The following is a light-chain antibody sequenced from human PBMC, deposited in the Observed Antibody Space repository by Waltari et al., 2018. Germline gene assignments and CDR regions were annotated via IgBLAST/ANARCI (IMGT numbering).Light chain of an antibody. J-gene: IGLJ1*01. CDR2: ADS. Sequence: SFELTQPSSVSVSPGQTASIACSGDHFGSTWTSWYQQKAGQSPVLVIYADSERPSGVPGRFSAARSGDTVTLNISGTQDLDEADYYCQTWDSNIFVFGPGTKVTVL. CDR3: QTWDSNIFV. V-gene: IGLV3-1*01. CDR1: HFGSTW.